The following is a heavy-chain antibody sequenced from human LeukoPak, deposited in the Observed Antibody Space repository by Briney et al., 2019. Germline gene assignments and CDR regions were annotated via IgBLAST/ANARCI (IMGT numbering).Heavy chain of an antibody. J-gene: IGHJ4*02. Sequence: KASETLSLTCTVSGGSTSSSSYYWSWIRQPPGKGLEWIGEINHGGSTNYNPSLKSRVTISVDTSKNQFSLKLSSVTAADTAVYYCARGPSIGYCTNGVCYKIDYWGQGTLVTVSS. CDR2: INHGGST. D-gene: IGHD2-8*01. V-gene: IGHV4-39*07. CDR1: GGSTSSSSYY. CDR3: ARGPSIGYCTNGVCYKIDY.